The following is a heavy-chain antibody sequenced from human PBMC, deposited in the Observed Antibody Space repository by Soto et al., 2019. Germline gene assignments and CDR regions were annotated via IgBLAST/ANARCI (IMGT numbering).Heavy chain of an antibody. D-gene: IGHD6-19*01. V-gene: IGHV1-2*02. Sequence: GSSVKVSFNASGYTFTGYYMHWVRQAPGQGLECMGWINPNSGGTNYAKKFQGRVTTTRDTSISTAYMELSRLRSDDKAVYYCARVMYSSRASTFEYWGQATLVHVS. CDR2: INPNSGGT. J-gene: IGHJ4*02. CDR3: ARVMYSSRASTFEY. CDR1: GYTFTGYY.